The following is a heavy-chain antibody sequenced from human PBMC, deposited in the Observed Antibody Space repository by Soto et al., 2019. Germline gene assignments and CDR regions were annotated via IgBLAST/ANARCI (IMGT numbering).Heavy chain of an antibody. CDR1: GYTFTGYY. CDR2: INPSSGGT. J-gene: IGHJ4*02. Sequence: ASVKVSCKASGYTFTGYYMHWVRQAPGQGLEWMGWINPSSGGTNYAQKFQGRVTMTRDTSISTAYMELSRLRSDDTAVYYCARDSSYGDYPPSLSDYWGQGTLVTVSS. D-gene: IGHD4-17*01. V-gene: IGHV1-2*02. CDR3: ARDSSYGDYPPSLSDY.